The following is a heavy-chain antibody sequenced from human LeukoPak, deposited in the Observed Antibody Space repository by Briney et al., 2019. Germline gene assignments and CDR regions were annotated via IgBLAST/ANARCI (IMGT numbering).Heavy chain of an antibody. D-gene: IGHD3-22*01. CDR3: AREWLPPSSAFEI. V-gene: IGHV1-2*02. Sequence: GASVKVSCKASGYTFTGYYVHWVRQAPGQGLEWMGWINPNSGGTNYAQKFQGRVTMTRDTSISTAYMELSRLRSDDTAVYYCAREWLPPSSAFEIWGQGTMVTVSS. CDR1: GYTFTGYY. J-gene: IGHJ3*02. CDR2: INPNSGGT.